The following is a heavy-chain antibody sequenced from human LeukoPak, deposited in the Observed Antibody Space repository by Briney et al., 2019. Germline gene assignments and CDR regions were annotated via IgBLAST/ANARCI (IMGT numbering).Heavy chain of an antibody. CDR3: ARETYRYFDY. CDR2: INTNTGNP. V-gene: IGHV7-4-1*02. J-gene: IGHJ4*02. D-gene: IGHD3-16*01. Sequence: ASVKVSCKASGYTFISYSMNWVRQAPGQGLEWMGWINTNTGNPTYAQGFTGRFVFSLDTSVSTTYLQISSLKAEDTAVYYCARETYRYFDYWGQGTLVTVSS. CDR1: GYTFISYS.